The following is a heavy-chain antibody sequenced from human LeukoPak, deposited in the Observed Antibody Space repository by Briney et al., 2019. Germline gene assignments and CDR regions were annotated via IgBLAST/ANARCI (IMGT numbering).Heavy chain of an antibody. V-gene: IGHV3-11*01. J-gene: IGHJ5*02. CDR2: ISSGGSTI. CDR3: ARVQKGIAAAGTGGGWFEP. D-gene: IGHD6-13*01. Sequence: GGSLRLSCAASGFTFSDYYMSWIRQAPGKGLEWVSYISSGGSTIYYADSVRGQFAISRDNTKKSLYLQMNSLRAEDTAVYYCARVQKGIAAAGTGGGWFEPWGQGTLVTVSS. CDR1: GFTFSDYY.